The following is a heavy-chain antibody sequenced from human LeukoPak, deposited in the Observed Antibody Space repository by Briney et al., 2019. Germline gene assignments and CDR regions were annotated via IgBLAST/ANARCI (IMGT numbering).Heavy chain of an antibody. Sequence: ASVKVSCKASGYTFTGYYMHWVRQAPGQGLEWMGWINPNSGGTNYAQKFQGRVTMTRDTSISTAYMELSRLRSDDTAVYYCARSPGAGPYYYYYMDVWGKGTTVTVSS. D-gene: IGHD6-19*01. V-gene: IGHV1-2*02. CDR1: GYTFTGYY. CDR2: INPNSGGT. CDR3: ARSPGAGPYYYYYMDV. J-gene: IGHJ6*03.